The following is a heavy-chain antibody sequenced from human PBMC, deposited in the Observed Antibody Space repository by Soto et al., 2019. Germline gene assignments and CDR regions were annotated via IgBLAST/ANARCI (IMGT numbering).Heavy chain of an antibody. CDR3: TTDQEQWREWYALDI. V-gene: IGHV3-15*01. CDR1: GFTFSNAW. J-gene: IGHJ3*02. CDR2: IKSKTDGGTT. D-gene: IGHD6-19*01. Sequence: VQLVESGGGLVKPGGSLRLSCAASGFTFSNAWMSWVRQAPGKGLEWVGRIKSKTDGGTTDYAAPVKGRFTISRDDSKNTLYLQMNSLKTEDTAVYYCTTDQEQWREWYALDIWGQGTMVTVSS.